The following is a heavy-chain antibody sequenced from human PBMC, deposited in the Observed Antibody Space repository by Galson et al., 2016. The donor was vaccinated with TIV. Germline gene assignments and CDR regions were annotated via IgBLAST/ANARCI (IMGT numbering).Heavy chain of an antibody. D-gene: IGHD4-17*01. Sequence: VSCKASGDTFTGYYVHWVRQAPGQGLELMGWIDPRSVATNYAQKFQGRVTMTRDTSISTAHMELTRLTPDDTAVYYCARARYGDYFDYWGQGTLVTVSS. CDR2: IDPRSVAT. J-gene: IGHJ4*02. CDR1: GDTFTGYY. CDR3: ARARYGDYFDY. V-gene: IGHV1-2*02.